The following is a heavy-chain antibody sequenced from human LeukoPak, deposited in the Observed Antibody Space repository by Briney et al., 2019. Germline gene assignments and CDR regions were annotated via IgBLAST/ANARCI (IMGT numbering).Heavy chain of an antibody. Sequence: SETLPLTCAVSGGSISSGGYSWSWIRQPPGKGLEWIGYIYHSGSTNYNPSLKSRVTISVDTSKNQFSLKLSSVTAADTAVYYCARSQTGYDILTGYYIKDWGQGTLVTVSS. D-gene: IGHD3-9*01. CDR2: IYHSGST. CDR3: ARSQTGYDILTGYYIKD. V-gene: IGHV4-30-2*01. J-gene: IGHJ4*02. CDR1: GGSISSGGYS.